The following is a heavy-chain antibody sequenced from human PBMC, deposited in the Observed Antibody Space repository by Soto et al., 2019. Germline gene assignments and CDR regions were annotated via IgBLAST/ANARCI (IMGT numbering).Heavy chain of an antibody. J-gene: IGHJ3*02. Sequence: TSETLSLTCTVSGGSISSDGYYWSWIRQHPGKGLEWIGYIYYSGSTYYNPSLKSRVTISVDTSKNQFSLKLSSVTAADTAVYYCARVGNSGYDYHAFDIWGQGTMVTVSS. V-gene: IGHV4-31*03. D-gene: IGHD5-12*01. CDR1: GGSISSDGYY. CDR2: IYYSGST. CDR3: ARVGNSGYDYHAFDI.